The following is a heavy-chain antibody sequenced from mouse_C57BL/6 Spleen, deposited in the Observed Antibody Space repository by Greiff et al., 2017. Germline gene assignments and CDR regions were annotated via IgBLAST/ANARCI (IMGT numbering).Heavy chain of an antibody. D-gene: IGHD2-2*01. Sequence: QVQLQQPGAELVKPGASVKLSCKASGYTFTSYWMHWVKQRPGQGLEWIGMIHPKSGSTNYNEKFKSKATLTVDKSSSTAYMQLSSLTSEDSAVYDCAREGEGYLAWFAYWGQGTLVTVSA. J-gene: IGHJ3*01. CDR2: IHPKSGST. V-gene: IGHV1-64*01. CDR1: GYTFTSYW. CDR3: AREGEGYLAWFAY.